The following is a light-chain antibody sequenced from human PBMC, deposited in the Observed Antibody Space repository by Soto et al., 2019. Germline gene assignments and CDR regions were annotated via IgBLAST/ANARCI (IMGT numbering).Light chain of an antibody. CDR1: SSDGGGYNY. J-gene: IGLJ2*01. CDR3: SSYARTCTLV. CDR2: EVS. Sequence: STVTPPGTVTGSIGEAGAFFCTESSSDGGGYNYVSWYQQHPGKAPKLMIYEVSNRPAGVANRVSGSKSGKTASLNISGLQAEAEADYYCSSYARTCTLVFCGGTQLTVL. V-gene: IGLV2-14*01.